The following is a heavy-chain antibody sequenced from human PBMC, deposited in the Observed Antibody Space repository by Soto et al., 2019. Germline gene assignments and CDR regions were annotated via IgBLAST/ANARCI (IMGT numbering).Heavy chain of an antibody. CDR1: GFTFSSYW. Sequence: EVQLVETGGGLVQPGGSLRLSCGDSGFTFSSYWMHWVRQAPVKGLVWVSRVNTDESRTSYADSVKGRFTISRDNAKNTLYLQMNSLRAEDTAVYYCARVLNGQWYFDHWGQGTQVTVSS. D-gene: IGHD6-19*01. CDR2: VNTDESRT. J-gene: IGHJ4*02. CDR3: ARVLNGQWYFDH. V-gene: IGHV3-74*01.